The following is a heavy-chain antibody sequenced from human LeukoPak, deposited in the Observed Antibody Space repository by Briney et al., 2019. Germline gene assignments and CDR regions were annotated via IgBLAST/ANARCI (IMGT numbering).Heavy chain of an antibody. D-gene: IGHD2-15*01. Sequence: GGSLRLSCAASGFTFSSYAMHWVRQAPGKELEYVSAISSNGGSTYYANSVKGRFTISRDNSKNTLYLQMGSLRAEDMAVYYCARSRGTHYYYYYMDVWGKGTTVTVSS. J-gene: IGHJ6*03. CDR2: ISSNGGST. CDR3: ARSRGTHYYYYYMDV. V-gene: IGHV3-64*01. CDR1: GFTFSSYA.